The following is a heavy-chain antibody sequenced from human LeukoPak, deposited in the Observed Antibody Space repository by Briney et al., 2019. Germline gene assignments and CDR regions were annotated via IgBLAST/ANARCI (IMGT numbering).Heavy chain of an antibody. CDR1: GFTFSSYG. D-gene: IGHD4-23*01. Sequence: GGSLRLSCAASGFTFSSYGMHGVRQAPGKGLEGVAVIWYDGSNKYYADSVKGRFTISRDNSKNTLYLQMNSLRAEDTAVYYCAREAPVVTRLSTPYYYGMDVWGQGTTVTVSS. J-gene: IGHJ6*02. CDR3: AREAPVVTRLSTPYYYGMDV. V-gene: IGHV3-33*01. CDR2: IWYDGSNK.